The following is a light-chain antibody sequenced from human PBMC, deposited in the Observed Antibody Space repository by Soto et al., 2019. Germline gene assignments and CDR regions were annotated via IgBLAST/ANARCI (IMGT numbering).Light chain of an antibody. CDR1: QSVSSRH. V-gene: IGKV3-20*01. CDR3: QQYGGSPVSSPL. J-gene: IGKJ4*01. CDR2: AAS. Sequence: EIVLMQSPGTLSLSPGERATLSCRATQSVSSRHLAWYQQNPGQAPRLLIYAASKRATGIPDSFSGSGSGPAFTHTVSGLEPEDFAADYCQQYGGSPVSSPLFGGGNEVDIQ.